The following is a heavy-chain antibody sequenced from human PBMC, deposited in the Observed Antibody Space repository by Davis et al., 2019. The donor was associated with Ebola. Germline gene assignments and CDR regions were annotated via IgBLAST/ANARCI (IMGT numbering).Heavy chain of an antibody. CDR2: IYYTGST. D-gene: IGHD2-21*02. V-gene: IGHV4-39*07. J-gene: IGHJ3*01. CDR3: ARNLVTGLSFDALDF. Sequence: SETLSLTCTVSADSISSSSYYWGWIRQSPGKGLEWIGSIYYTGSTYYSPSLKSRVTISVDTSKNQFSLRLSAVTAADTAVYYCARNLVTGLSFDALDFWGQGTLFTVSS. CDR1: ADSISSSSYY.